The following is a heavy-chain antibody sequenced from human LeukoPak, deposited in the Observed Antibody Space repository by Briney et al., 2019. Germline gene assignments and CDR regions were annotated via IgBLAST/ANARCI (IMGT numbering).Heavy chain of an antibody. CDR2: ISSSSSYI. J-gene: IGHJ6*03. V-gene: IGHV3-21*01. CDR3: ARRIAAADSGYYMDV. Sequence: GGSLRLSCAASGFTFSSYSMNWVRQAPGKGLEWVSSISSSSSYIYYADSVKGRFTISRDNAKNSLYLQMNSLRAEDTAVYYCARRIAAADSGYYMDVWGKGTTVTVSS. D-gene: IGHD6-13*01. CDR1: GFTFSSYS.